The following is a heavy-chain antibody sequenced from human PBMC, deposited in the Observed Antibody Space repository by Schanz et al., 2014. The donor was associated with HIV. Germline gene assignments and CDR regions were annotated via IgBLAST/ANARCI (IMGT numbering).Heavy chain of an antibody. CDR2: ISYDGSNK. D-gene: IGHD2-2*01. J-gene: IGHJ6*02. V-gene: IGHV3-30*18. CDR3: AKAYCSSTICPPPYYYGMDV. Sequence: VQVVESGGGLVKRGGSLRLSCVVSGLIFRTYDMNWVRQAPGKGLEWVAVISYDGSNKYYADSVKGRFTISRDNSKNTLYLKMNSLRAEDTAVYYCAKAYCSSTICPPPYYYGMDVWGQGTTVTVSS. CDR1: GLIFRTYD.